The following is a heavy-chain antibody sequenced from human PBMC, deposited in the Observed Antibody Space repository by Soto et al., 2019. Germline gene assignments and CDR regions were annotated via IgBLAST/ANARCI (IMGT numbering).Heavy chain of an antibody. CDR2: INSVNDHT. CDR1: GYSFSTHA. Sequence: ASVKVSCKASGYSFSTHAMHWVRQAPGQGLEWVGWINSVNDHTIYSEKFQGRVTITSDTSATTAYMELSSLTSEDTAVYYCARNILGGNNDYWGQGTLGTSPQ. CDR3: ARNILGGNNDY. V-gene: IGHV1-3*01. J-gene: IGHJ4*02. D-gene: IGHD3-16*01.